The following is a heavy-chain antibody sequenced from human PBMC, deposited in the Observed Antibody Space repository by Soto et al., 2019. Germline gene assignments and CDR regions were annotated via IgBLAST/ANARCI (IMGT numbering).Heavy chain of an antibody. CDR3: ASRFPATGTYYYYYGMDV. CDR2: INPNSGGT. CDR1: GYTFTGYY. Sequence: ASVKVSCKASGYTFTGYYMRWVLQAPGQGREWMGWINPNSGGTNYAQKFQGRVTMTRDTSISTAYMELSRLRSDDTAVYYCASRFPATGTYYYYYGMDVWGQGTTVTLSS. J-gene: IGHJ6*02. V-gene: IGHV1-2*02.